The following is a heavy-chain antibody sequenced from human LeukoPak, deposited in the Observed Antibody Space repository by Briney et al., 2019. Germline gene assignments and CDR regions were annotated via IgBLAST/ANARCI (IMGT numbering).Heavy chain of an antibody. J-gene: IGHJ4*02. CDR2: ILYTGRT. CDR3: ARRDVGATIDY. D-gene: IGHD1-26*01. Sequence: SSETLSLTCTVSGDSISSSRFYWAWIRQPPGKGLEWIGGILYTGRTFYNPSLKSRVTISVDTSKNQFSLRLGSVTASDTAVYYCARRDVGATIDYWGQGTLVTVSS. V-gene: IGHV4-39*01. CDR1: GDSISSSRFY.